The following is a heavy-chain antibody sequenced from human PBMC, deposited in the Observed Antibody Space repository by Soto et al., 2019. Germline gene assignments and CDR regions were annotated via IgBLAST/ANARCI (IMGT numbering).Heavy chain of an antibody. CDR2: FDPEVGET. J-gene: IGHJ3*01. Sequence: QVQLVQSGAEMKKPGASVKVSCKVSGFTRTELPMHWVRQAPGKGLEWMGAFDPEVGETFFAQIFQGRIILTEDTNINTAYMEVTSLRSEDTAVYSCAAPLHLEAFELWGQRTLVTVSS. CDR3: AAPLHLEAFEL. D-gene: IGHD4-4*01. V-gene: IGHV1-24*01. CDR1: GFTRTELP.